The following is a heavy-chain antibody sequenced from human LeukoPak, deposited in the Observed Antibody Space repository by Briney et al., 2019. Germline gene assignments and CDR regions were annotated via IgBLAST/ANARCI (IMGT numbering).Heavy chain of an antibody. Sequence: ASVKVSCKASGYTFTGYYMHWVRQAPGQGPEWMGWINPNSGGTNYAQKFQGWVTMTRDTSISTAYMELSRLRSDDTAVYYCARDGKYCSSTSCYGSSGYGMDVWGKGTTVTVSS. CDR1: GYTFTGYY. D-gene: IGHD2-2*01. CDR3: ARDGKYCSSTSCYGSSGYGMDV. CDR2: INPNSGGT. V-gene: IGHV1-2*04. J-gene: IGHJ6*04.